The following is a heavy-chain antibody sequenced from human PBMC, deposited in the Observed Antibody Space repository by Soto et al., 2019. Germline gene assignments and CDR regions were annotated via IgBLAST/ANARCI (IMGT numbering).Heavy chain of an antibody. CDR2: IYSSGST. J-gene: IGHJ6*02. CDR1: GFTVSTNY. V-gene: IGHV3-53*01. CDR3: ARARYSSSSFQHYYGMDV. Sequence: EVQLVESGGGLIQPGGSLRLSCAASGFTVSTNYMTWVRQAPGRGLEWVSIIYSSGSTYYAASVKGRFTLSRDNAQNSMYLQMNSLRAEETALYYCARARYSSSSFQHYYGMDVWGQGTTVTVSS. D-gene: IGHD6-6*01.